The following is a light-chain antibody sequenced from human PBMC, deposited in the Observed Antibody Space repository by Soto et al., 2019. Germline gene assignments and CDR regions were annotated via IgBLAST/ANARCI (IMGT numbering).Light chain of an antibody. CDR3: QQYNNWPRT. CDR1: QRVSSN. V-gene: IGKV3-15*01. Sequence: EIVMTQSPATLSVSPGERATLSCRASQRVSSNLAWYQQKPGQAPRLLMYGASTRAPGIPGRFSGSGSGTEFSLTIFSLRSEDFAVYCCQQYNNWPRTFGQGTKVEVK. CDR2: GAS. J-gene: IGKJ1*01.